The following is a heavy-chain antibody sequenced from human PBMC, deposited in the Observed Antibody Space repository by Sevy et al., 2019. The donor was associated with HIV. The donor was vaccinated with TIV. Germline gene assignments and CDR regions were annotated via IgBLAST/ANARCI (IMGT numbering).Heavy chain of an antibody. J-gene: IGHJ4*02. CDR3: PRDGSGWYPRFDY. CDR1: GFTFSSYW. CDR2: IKQDGSEK. Sequence: GGSLRLSCAASGFTFSSYWMSWVRQAPGKGLEWVANIKQDGSEKYYVDSVKGRFTISRDNAKNSLYLQMNSLRAEDTAVYYCPRDGSGWYPRFDYWGQGTLVTVSS. D-gene: IGHD6-19*01. V-gene: IGHV3-7*01.